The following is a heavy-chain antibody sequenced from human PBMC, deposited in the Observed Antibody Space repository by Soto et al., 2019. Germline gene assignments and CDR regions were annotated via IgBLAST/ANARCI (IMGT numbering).Heavy chain of an antibody. V-gene: IGHV3-15*01. D-gene: IGHD3-3*01. CDR2: SKSKTDGGTT. Sequence: GGSLRLSCAASGFTFSNAWMSWGRQPPGHGQEWVCRSKSKTDGGTTDYAAPEKGRITISRGDSKDTLYLRMNSLKAEVTAVYYCTTDLSRVLRFLEWLPTDCYYYGMDVRGQGTTVTVSS. J-gene: IGHJ6*02. CDR1: GFTFSNAW. CDR3: TTDLSRVLRFLEWLPTDCYYYGMDV.